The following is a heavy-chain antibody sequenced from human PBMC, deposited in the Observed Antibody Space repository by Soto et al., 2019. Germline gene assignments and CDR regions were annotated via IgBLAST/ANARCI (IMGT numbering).Heavy chain of an antibody. Sequence: AVYGGSFSCYYWSWIRQPPGKGLEWIGEINHSGSTNDNPSLKSRVTISVDTSKNQFSLKLSSVTAADTAVYFCAREDDGGDSLDVWGQGTTVTVSS. CDR2: INHSGST. CDR3: AREDDGGDSLDV. V-gene: IGHV4-34*01. J-gene: IGHJ6*02. D-gene: IGHD2-21*02. CDR1: GGSFSCYY.